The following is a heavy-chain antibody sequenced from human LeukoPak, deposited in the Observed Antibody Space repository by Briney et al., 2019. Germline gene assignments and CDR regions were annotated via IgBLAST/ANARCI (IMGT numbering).Heavy chain of an antibody. D-gene: IGHD1-26*01. CDR1: GDTVSSNSAA. CDR3: ARDPVGGSTIFDY. CDR2: TYYRSKWYY. Sequence: SQTLSLTCAISGDTVSSNSAAWNWIRQSPSRGLEWLGRTYYRSKWYYDYAVAVKSRISINPDTSKNQFSLQLSSVTPEDTAVYYCARDPVGGSTIFDYWGQGTLVTVSS. V-gene: IGHV6-1*01. J-gene: IGHJ4*02.